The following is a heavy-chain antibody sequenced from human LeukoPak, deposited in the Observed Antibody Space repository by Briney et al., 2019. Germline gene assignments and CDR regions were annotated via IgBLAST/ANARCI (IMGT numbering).Heavy chain of an antibody. D-gene: IGHD3-3*01. CDR1: GFTFGDYA. CDR3: TRAVRYYDFWSGYRYYFDY. CDR2: IRSKAYGGTT. V-gene: IGHV3-49*04. Sequence: GGSLRLSCTASGFTFGDYAMSWVRQAPGKGLEWVGFIRSKAYGGTTEYAASVKGRFTISRDDSKSIAYLQMNSLKTEDTAVYYCTRAVRYYDFWSGYRYYFDYWGQGTLVTVFS. J-gene: IGHJ4*02.